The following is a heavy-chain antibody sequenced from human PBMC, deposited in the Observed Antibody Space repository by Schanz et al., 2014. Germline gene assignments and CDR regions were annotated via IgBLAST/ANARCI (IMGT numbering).Heavy chain of an antibody. J-gene: IGHJ4*02. Sequence: QVQLLQFGGGVVQPGRSLRLSCAASGFTFSSYAMHWVRQAPGKGLEWVALISNDGSIKYYADSVEGRFTISRDNSRNTLYLQMNSLRTEDTAVYYCASPSGYSDYGTYFDFWRQGTLVTVSS. CDR2: ISNDGSIK. D-gene: IGHD5-12*01. CDR3: ASPSGYSDYGTYFDF. V-gene: IGHV3-30-3*01. CDR1: GFTFSSYA.